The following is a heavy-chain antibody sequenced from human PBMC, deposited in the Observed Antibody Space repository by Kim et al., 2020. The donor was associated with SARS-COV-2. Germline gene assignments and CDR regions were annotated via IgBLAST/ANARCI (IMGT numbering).Heavy chain of an antibody. D-gene: IGHD3-9*01. CDR3: ARAPKMRYDILTGTNGDYYYMDV. CDR1: GYTFTSYD. J-gene: IGHJ6*03. CDR2: MNPNSGNT. V-gene: IGHV1-8*01. Sequence: ASVKVSCKASGYTFTSYDINWVRQATGQGLEWMGWMNPNSGNTGYAQKFQGRVTMTRNTSISTAYMELSSLRSEDTAVYYCARAPKMRYDILTGTNGDYYYMDVWGKGTTVTVSS.